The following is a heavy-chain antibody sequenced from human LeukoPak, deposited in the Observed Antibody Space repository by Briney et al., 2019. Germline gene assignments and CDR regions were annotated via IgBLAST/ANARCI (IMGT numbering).Heavy chain of an antibody. Sequence: GGSLRLSCAASGFTFDDYGMSWVRQAPGKGLEWVSGINWNGGSTGYADSVKGRFTISRDNAKNSLYLQMNSLRAEDTALYYCARGVERIAVAVTHFDYWGQGTLVTVSS. D-gene: IGHD6-19*01. CDR2: INWNGGST. CDR1: GFTFDDYG. J-gene: IGHJ4*02. V-gene: IGHV3-20*04. CDR3: ARGVERIAVAVTHFDY.